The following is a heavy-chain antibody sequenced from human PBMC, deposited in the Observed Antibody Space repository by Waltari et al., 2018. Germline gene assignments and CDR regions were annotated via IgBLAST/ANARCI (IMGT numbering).Heavy chain of an antibody. Sequence: QVQLVQSGAEVKKPGSSVTVSCKASGGTFSSYAISWARQAPGEGVGWKGRIIPSFGTSNHAQKFQGRVTITADESTSTAYMGLGSLRSEDAAVYYCARVGGWYRFDYWGQGTLVTVSS. CDR3: ARVGGWYRFDY. J-gene: IGHJ4*02. V-gene: IGHV1-69*15. CDR2: IIPSFGTS. CDR1: GGTFSSYA. D-gene: IGHD6-19*01.